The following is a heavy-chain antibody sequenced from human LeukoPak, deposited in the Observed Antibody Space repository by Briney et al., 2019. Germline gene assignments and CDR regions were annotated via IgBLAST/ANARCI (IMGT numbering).Heavy chain of an antibody. J-gene: IGHJ4*02. CDR2: ISAYNGNT. V-gene: IGHV1-18*01. CDR1: GYTFTSYG. D-gene: IGHD4-17*01. Sequence: GASVKVSCKASGYTFTSYGISWVRQAPGQGLEWMGWISAYNGNTNYAQKLQGRVTMTTDKSTSTAYMELSSLRSEDTAVYYCARSTTVVTRLDYWGQGTLVTVSS. CDR3: ARSTTVVTRLDY.